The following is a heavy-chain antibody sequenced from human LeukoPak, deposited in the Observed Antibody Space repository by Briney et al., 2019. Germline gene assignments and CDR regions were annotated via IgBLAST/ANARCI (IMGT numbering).Heavy chain of an antibody. V-gene: IGHV1-69*01. D-gene: IGHD3-10*01. Sequence: ASVKVSCKASGFTFSSYAISWVRQAPGQGLEWMGGIIPIFGTANYAQKFQGRVTITADESTSTAYMELSSLRSEDTAVYYCARKGFGEYWFDPWGQGTLVTVSS. CDR3: ARKGFGEYWFDP. CDR1: GFTFSSYA. CDR2: IIPIFGTA. J-gene: IGHJ5*02.